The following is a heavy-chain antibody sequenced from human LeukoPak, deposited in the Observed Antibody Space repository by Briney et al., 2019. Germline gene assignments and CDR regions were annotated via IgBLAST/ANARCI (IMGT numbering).Heavy chain of an antibody. CDR1: GYSFTDHY. V-gene: IGHV1-2*02. CDR3: ASATNYYDSSGYSVLPDY. J-gene: IGHJ4*02. D-gene: IGHD3-22*01. Sequence: ASVKVSCKASGYSFTDHYLHWLRQAPGQGLEWMAWIHPKTGVTNYAERFQGRLSLTRDTSISTLYMELNSLTSDDTAVYYCASATNYYDSSGYSVLPDYWGQGTLVTVSS. CDR2: IHPKTGVT.